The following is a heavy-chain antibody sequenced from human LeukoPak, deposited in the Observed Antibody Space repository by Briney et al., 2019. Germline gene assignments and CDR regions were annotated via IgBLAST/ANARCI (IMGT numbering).Heavy chain of an antibody. J-gene: IGHJ3*02. Sequence: PSETLSLTCTVSGGSISSYYWSWIRQPPGKGLEWIGYISYSGSTSYNPSLKSRVAISVDTSKNQFSLKLSSVTAADTAVYYCARDLRNNVDIWAKGQWSPSLQ. D-gene: IGHD2-8*01. CDR1: GGSISSYY. CDR2: ISYSGST. V-gene: IGHV4-59*01. CDR3: ARDLRNNVDI.